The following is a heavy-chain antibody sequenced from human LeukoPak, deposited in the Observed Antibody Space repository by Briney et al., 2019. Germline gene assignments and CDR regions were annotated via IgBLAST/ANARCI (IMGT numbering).Heavy chain of an antibody. J-gene: IGHJ4*02. CDR2: ISGSGDST. CDR3: AKDLTPGNAWGSYRFDY. CDR1: GFTFSSYA. D-gene: IGHD3-16*02. V-gene: IGHV3-23*01. Sequence: GGSLRLSCAASGFTFSSYAMSWVRQAAGKGLEWVSGISGSGDSTYYADSVKGRFTISRDKSRNTLYLQMNSLGAADTAVYYCAKDLTPGNAWGSYRFDYWGQGTLVTVSS.